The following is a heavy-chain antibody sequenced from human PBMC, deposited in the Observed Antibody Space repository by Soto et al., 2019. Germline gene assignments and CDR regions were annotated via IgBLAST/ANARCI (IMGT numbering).Heavy chain of an antibody. CDR3: AKGPNYDFWSGYSGSGWFDP. V-gene: IGHV3-21*01. CDR2: ISGSSSNM. Sequence: GSLRLSCAASGFTFSSYSMNWVRQTPGKGLEWVSSISGSSSNMYYADSVKGRFTISRDNAKNSLYLQMNSLRAEDTAVYYCAKGPNYDFWSGYSGSGWFDPWGQGTLVTSPQ. D-gene: IGHD3-3*01. CDR1: GFTFSSYS. J-gene: IGHJ5*02.